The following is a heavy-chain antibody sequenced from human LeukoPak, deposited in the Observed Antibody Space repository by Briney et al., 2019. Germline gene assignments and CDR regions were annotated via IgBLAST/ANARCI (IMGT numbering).Heavy chain of an antibody. CDR2: IKSDGST. J-gene: IGHJ1*01. D-gene: IGHD3-22*01. CDR1: EFTFSNYA. CDR3: ARAPSEIGGYYPEYFRH. Sequence: GGSLRLSCAASEFTFSNYAMTWVRQAPGKGLVWVSRIKSDGSTNYADSVKGRFTISRDNANNTLSLQMNSLRPEDTGVYYCARAPSEIGGYYPEYFRHWGQGTLVTVSS. V-gene: IGHV3-74*01.